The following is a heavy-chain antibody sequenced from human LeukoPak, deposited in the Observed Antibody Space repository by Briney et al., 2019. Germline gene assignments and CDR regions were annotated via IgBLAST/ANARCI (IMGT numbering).Heavy chain of an antibody. CDR3: VRDRGGYHYFDY. J-gene: IGHJ4*02. CDR2: IWYDGSKS. V-gene: IGHV3-33*08. CDR1: GFTFSSYF. D-gene: IGHD3-16*02. Sequence: GGSLRLSCAASGFTFSSYFMHWVRQAPGKGLEWVAIIWYDGSKSYYADSVKDRFTFSRDNSKNTVYLQMNSLRADDTAVYFCVRDRGGYHYFDYWGQGTLVTVSS.